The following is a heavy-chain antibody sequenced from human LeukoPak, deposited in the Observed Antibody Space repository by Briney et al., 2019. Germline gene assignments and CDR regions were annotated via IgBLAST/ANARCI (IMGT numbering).Heavy chain of an antibody. CDR2: INHSGST. CDR3: ARSTSWYTNSAFDY. CDR1: GGSFSGYY. V-gene: IGHV4-34*01. D-gene: IGHD6-13*01. J-gene: IGHJ4*02. Sequence: SETLSLTCAVYGGSFSGYYWSWIRQPPGKGLEWIGEINHSGSTNYNPSLKSRVTISVDTSKNQFSLKLSSVTAADTAVYYCARSTSWYTNSAFDYWGQGTLVTVS.